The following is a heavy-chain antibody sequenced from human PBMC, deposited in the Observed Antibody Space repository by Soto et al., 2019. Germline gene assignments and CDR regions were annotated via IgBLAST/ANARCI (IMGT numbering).Heavy chain of an antibody. D-gene: IGHD2-15*01. CDR3: ARSLVLNGMDV. Sequence: GASVKGSSKASGYTFTSYYMHWVRQAPGQGLEWMGIINPSGGSTSYAQKFQGRVTMTRDTSTSTVYMELSSLRSEDTAVYYCARSLVLNGMDVWGQGTTVTVS. CDR1: GYTFTSYY. J-gene: IGHJ6*02. CDR2: INPSGGST. V-gene: IGHV1-46*03.